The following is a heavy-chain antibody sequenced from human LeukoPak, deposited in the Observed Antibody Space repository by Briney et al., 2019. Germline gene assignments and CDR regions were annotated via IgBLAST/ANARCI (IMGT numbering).Heavy chain of an antibody. J-gene: IGHJ4*02. CDR2: ISGSGGST. Sequence: GGSLRLSCTASGFTFSSYAMSWVRQAPGKGLEWVSAISGSGGSTYYADSVKGRFTISRDNSKNTLYLQMNSLRAEDTAVYYCAKADTMIVVVIDYWGQGTLVTVSS. V-gene: IGHV3-23*01. CDR1: GFTFSSYA. CDR3: AKADTMIVVVIDY. D-gene: IGHD3-22*01.